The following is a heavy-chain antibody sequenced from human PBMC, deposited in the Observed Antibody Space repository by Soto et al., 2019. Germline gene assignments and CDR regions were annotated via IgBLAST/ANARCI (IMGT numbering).Heavy chain of an antibody. CDR3: VRSPSYSSGWHTFDY. J-gene: IGHJ4*02. Sequence: GGSLRLSCSASGFTFSSYAMHWVRQAPGKGLEYVSAISGNGGSTYYADSVKGRFTISRDNSKNTLYLQMSSLRAEDTAVYYCVRSPSYSSGWHTFDYWGQGTLVTVSS. CDR1: GFTFSSYA. V-gene: IGHV3-64D*08. D-gene: IGHD6-19*01. CDR2: ISGNGGST.